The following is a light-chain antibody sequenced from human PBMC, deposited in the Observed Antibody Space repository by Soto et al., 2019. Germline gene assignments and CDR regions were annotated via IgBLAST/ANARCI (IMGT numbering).Light chain of an antibody. CDR2: TAS. CDR3: QQSHSTLLT. V-gene: IGKV1-39*01. J-gene: IGKJ4*01. CDR1: QSISNY. Sequence: DIQMTQSPSSLSASVGDRVTITCRASQSISNYLNWYQQKPGTAPKLLIYTASSLQSGVPSRFSGSGSGTDFTLTISSLQPEDFATYYCQQSHSTLLTFGGGTKVDIK.